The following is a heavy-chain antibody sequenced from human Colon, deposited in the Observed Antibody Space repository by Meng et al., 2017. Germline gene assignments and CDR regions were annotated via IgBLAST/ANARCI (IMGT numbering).Heavy chain of an antibody. CDR3: TTWYGEY. CDR2: TYYRSEWQN. J-gene: IGHJ4*02. CDR1: GDSVSSNRAL. Sequence: QVQLQPSGPGLVKPSQTLSLTCAISGDSVSSNRALWHWVRQSPSRGLEWLGQTYYRSEWQNHYGVSVKSRITINADTSRNHFSLHLNSVTPEDTAVYYCTTWYGEYWGQGTLVTASS. D-gene: IGHD3-10*01. V-gene: IGHV6-1*01.